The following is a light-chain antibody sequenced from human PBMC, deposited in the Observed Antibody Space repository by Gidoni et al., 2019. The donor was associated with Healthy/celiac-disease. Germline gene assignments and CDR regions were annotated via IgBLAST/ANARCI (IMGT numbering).Light chain of an antibody. CDR3: QQRSNWPPYT. J-gene: IGKJ2*01. V-gene: IGKV3-11*01. Sequence: DIVLTQSPATLSLSPGERATLSCRASQSVSSYLAWYQQKPGQAPRLLIYDASNRATGIPARFSGSGSGIDFTLTISSLEPEDFAVYYCQQRSNWPPYTFGQGTKLEIK. CDR2: DAS. CDR1: QSVSSY.